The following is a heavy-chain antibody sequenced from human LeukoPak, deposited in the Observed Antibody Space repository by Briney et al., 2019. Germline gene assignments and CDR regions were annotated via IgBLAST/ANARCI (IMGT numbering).Heavy chain of an antibody. CDR3: AKSQYSFGSGSTRPLFDY. D-gene: IGHD3-10*01. Sequence: GASVKVSCKTSGYIFTDYYIHWVRQARGQGLEWMGWINPNSGGTYFAQKFEARVTLTRDTSINIGYMEIRGPTSDDTAVYYCAKSQYSFGSGSTRPLFDYWGPGTLVTVST. CDR1: GYIFTDYY. CDR2: INPNSGGT. V-gene: IGHV1-2*02. J-gene: IGHJ4*02.